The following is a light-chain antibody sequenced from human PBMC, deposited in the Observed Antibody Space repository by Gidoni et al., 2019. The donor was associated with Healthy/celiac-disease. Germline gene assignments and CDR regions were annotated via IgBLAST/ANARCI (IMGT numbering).Light chain of an antibody. CDR1: QSVSSY. V-gene: IGKV3-11*01. Sequence: VLTQSPATLSLSPGERATLSCRASQSVSSYLAWYQQKPGQAPRLLIYDASNRATGIPARFSGSGSGTDFTLTISSLEPEDFAVYYCQQRSNWLTFGGGTKVEIK. CDR2: DAS. CDR3: QQRSNWLT. J-gene: IGKJ4*01.